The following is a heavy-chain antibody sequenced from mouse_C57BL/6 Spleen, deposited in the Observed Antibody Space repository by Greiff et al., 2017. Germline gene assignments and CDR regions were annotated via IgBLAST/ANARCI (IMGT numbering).Heavy chain of an antibody. Sequence: EVQLQESGGGLVKPGGSLKLSCAVSGFTFSDYGMHWVRQAPEKGLEWVAYISSGSSTIYYADTVKGRFTISSDNAKNTLFLQMTSLRSEDTAMYYCAMRDYYGLDYWGQGTTLTVSS. CDR2: ISSGSSTI. CDR1: GFTFSDYG. CDR3: AMRDYYGLDY. D-gene: IGHD1-1*01. J-gene: IGHJ2*01. V-gene: IGHV5-17*01.